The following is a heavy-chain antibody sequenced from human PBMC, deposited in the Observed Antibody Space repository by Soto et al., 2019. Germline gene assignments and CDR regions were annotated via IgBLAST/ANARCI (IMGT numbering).Heavy chain of an antibody. CDR1: GCTFSSDA. J-gene: IGHJ4*02. CDR2: IIPIFGTA. Sequence: SVRCSVNASGCTFSSDAISWVRQAPGQVLDCVGGIIPIFGTANYAQKFQGRVTITADKSTSTAYMELSSLRSEDTAVYCCASGTYDVWSGYLGYGGQGAIVTVSS. V-gene: IGHV1-69*06. D-gene: IGHD3-3*01. CDR3: ASGTYDVWSGYLGY.